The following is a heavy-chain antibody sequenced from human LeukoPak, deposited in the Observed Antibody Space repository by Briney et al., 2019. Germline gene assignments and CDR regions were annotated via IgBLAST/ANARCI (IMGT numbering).Heavy chain of an antibody. J-gene: IGHJ4*01. Sequence: GGSLRLSCAASGLTFSNYAMSWVRQAPGKGLEWVSAITGSGGSIYYADSVKGRFTISRDNSKNTLYLQMNSLRAEDTALYHCARDRRTIAALDYWGQGTLVTVSS. CDR3: ARDRRTIAALDY. CDR1: GLTFSNYA. D-gene: IGHD6-6*01. V-gene: IGHV3-23*01. CDR2: ITGSGGSI.